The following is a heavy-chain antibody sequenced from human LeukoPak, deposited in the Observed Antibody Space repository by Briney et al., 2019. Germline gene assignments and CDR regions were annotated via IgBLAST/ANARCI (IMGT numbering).Heavy chain of an antibody. J-gene: IGHJ3*02. CDR3: ARGRYCSADKCTGGDSFDI. Sequence: SETLSLTRTVAGGSISNYYWSWIRQPAGKGLEWIGRKYARGSSNYNPPVQSRVTMSVDTSKNQFSLKLRSVTAADTAVYYCARGRYCSADKCTGGDSFDIWVQGTMVSVSP. D-gene: IGHD2-15*01. CDR2: KYARGSS. V-gene: IGHV4-4*07. CDR1: GGSISNYY.